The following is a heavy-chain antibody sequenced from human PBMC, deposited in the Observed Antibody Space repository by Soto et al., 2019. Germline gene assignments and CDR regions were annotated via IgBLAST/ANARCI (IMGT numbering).Heavy chain of an antibody. D-gene: IGHD1-7*01. CDR2: SSATGAGT. V-gene: IGHV3-23*01. CDR3: AKDRRAGGNYGFYSDF. J-gene: IGHJ4*02. CDR1: GFTFSSYG. Sequence: GGSLRLSCAASGFTFSSYGMTWVRQAPGKGLEWVSFSSATGAGTYYADSVKGRFTISRDNSKNTLYLQMTSLRADDTAVYYCAKDRRAGGNYGFYSDFWGQGALVTVPQ.